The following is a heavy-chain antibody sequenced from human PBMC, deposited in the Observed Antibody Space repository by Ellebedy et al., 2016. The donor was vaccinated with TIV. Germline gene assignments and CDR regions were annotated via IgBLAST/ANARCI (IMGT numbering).Heavy chain of an antibody. CDR2: IIPIFGTA. CDR3: ARASEGEMATTRPFDY. J-gene: IGHJ4*02. D-gene: IGHD5-24*01. Sequence: SVKVSXXASGGTFSSYAISWVRQAPGQGLEWMGGIIPIFGTANYAQKFQGRVTITADKSTSTAYMELSSLRSEDTAVYYCARASEGEMATTRPFDYWGQGTLVTVSS. V-gene: IGHV1-69*06. CDR1: GGTFSSYA.